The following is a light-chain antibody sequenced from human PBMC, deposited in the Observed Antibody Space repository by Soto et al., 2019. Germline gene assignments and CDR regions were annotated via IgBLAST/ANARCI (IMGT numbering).Light chain of an antibody. CDR3: SSYTSSAPFYV. Sequence: QSALTQPASVSGSPGQSITISCTGASTDVDGYDYVSWYQQHPGQAPKLMIYDVNNRPSGVSYRFSGSKSGDTASLTISGLQAKDDADYYCSSYTSSAPFYVFGTGTKVTVL. V-gene: IGLV2-14*03. J-gene: IGLJ1*01. CDR2: DVN. CDR1: STDVDGYDY.